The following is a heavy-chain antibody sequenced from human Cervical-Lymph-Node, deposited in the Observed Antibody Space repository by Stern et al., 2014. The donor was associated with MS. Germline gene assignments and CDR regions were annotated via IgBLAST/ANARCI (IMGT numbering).Heavy chain of an antibody. CDR1: GFTFSNYG. D-gene: IGHD1-7*01. Sequence: QVQLLESGGGVVQPGRSLRLSCAASGFTFSNYGMHWVRQAPGKGLEWLAVIWYDGNKKYYADSVKGRFTISRDNSKNTLFLQMSSVTAEDTALYYCARGNWNYEGMGYWGQGTLVTVSS. J-gene: IGHJ4*02. V-gene: IGHV3-33*01. CDR3: ARGNWNYEGMGY. CDR2: IWYDGNKK.